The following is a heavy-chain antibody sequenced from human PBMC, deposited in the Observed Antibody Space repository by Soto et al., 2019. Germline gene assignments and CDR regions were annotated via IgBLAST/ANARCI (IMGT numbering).Heavy chain of an antibody. J-gene: IGHJ3*02. V-gene: IGHV3-48*03. Sequence: GSLRLSCAASGYTFSSYEMNWVRQAPGKGLEWVSYISSSGSTIYYADSVKGRFTISRDNAKNSLYPQMNSLRAEDTAVYYCARVKISSGYYLGAFDIWGQGTMVTVSS. CDR2: ISSSGSTI. D-gene: IGHD3-22*01. CDR3: ARVKISSGYYLGAFDI. CDR1: GYTFSSYE.